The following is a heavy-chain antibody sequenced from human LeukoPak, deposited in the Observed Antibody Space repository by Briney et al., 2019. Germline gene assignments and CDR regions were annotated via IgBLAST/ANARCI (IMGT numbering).Heavy chain of an antibody. D-gene: IGHD3-10*01. CDR3: ARQGLSDYFDY. J-gene: IGHJ4*02. Sequence: SETLSLTCTVSGGSISSSGYYWGWIRQPPGKGLEWIATILFSGSTYYNPSLESRVAISLDTSENQFSLKVTSVTAADTVVYYCARQGLSDYFDYWGQGTLVTVSS. CDR1: GGSISSSGYY. CDR2: ILFSGST. V-gene: IGHV4-39*01.